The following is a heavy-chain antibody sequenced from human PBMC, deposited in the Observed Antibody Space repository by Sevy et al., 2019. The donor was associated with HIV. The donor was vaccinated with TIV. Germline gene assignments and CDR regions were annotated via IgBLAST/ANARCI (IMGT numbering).Heavy chain of an antibody. CDR2: IHSIGTA. D-gene: IGHD4-17*01. CDR1: GDSISVHH. Sequence: SETLSLTCAVAGDSISVHHWSWIRQPPGKGLEYIGWIHSIGTAYYNPSLGSRVTMKIDTSRNQFSLKLYSRAATDTALYYCARHQSLGDYPLDLWGQGTLVTVSS. V-gene: IGHV4-59*08. CDR3: ARHQSLGDYPLDL. J-gene: IGHJ4*02.